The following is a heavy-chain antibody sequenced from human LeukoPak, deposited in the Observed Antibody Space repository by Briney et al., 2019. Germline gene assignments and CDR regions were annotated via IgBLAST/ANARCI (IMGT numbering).Heavy chain of an antibody. CDR3: ARSPGLGYCSSTSCPGGY. CDR1: GFTFSNYA. J-gene: IGHJ4*02. V-gene: IGHV3-7*01. D-gene: IGHD2-2*01. CDR2: IKQDGSEK. Sequence: GGSLRLSCAASGFTFSNYAMSWVRQAPGKGLEWVANIKQDGSEKYYEDSVKGRFTISRDNAKNSLYLQMNSLRAEDTAVYYCARSPGLGYCSSTSCPGGYWGQGTLVTVSS.